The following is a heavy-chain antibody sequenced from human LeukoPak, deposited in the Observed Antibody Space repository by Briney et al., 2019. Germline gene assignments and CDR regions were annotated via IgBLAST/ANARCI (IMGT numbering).Heavy chain of an antibody. D-gene: IGHD6-6*01. CDR1: GGTFSSYA. CDR2: IIPTFGTA. CDR3: ARGSSSSDYYYYYMDV. V-gene: IGHV1-69*13. J-gene: IGHJ6*03. Sequence: ASVKVSCKASGGTFSSYAISWVRQAPGQGLEWMGGIIPTFGTANYAQKFQGRVTITADESTSTAYMELSSLRSEDTAVYYCARGSSSSDYYYYYMDVWGKGTTVTVSS.